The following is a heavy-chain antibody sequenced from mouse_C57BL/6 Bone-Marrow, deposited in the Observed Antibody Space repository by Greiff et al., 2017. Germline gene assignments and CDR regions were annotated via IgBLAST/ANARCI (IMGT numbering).Heavy chain of an antibody. D-gene: IGHD2-1*01. CDR2: IYPGSGST. J-gene: IGHJ3*01. V-gene: IGHV1-55*01. Sequence: QVQLQQPGAELVKPGASVKMSCKASGYTLTSYWITWVKQRPGQGLEWIGDIYPGSGSTNYNEKFKSKATLTVDTSSSTAYMQLSSLTSEDSAVYYCARESIYYGNYVGFAYWGQGTLVTVSA. CDR1: GYTLTSYW. CDR3: ARESIYYGNYVGFAY.